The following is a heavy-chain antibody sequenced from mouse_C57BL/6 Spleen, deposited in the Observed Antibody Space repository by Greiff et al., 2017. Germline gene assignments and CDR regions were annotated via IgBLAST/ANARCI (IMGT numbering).Heavy chain of an antibody. V-gene: IGHV5-17*01. Sequence: EVKLVESGGGLVKPGGSLKLSCAASGFNINDYGMLWVRQAPEKGLEWVAYISSGSSTIYYADTVTGRFTITSDNTKNTLFLQMTSLWSEDTAKYYCARLITGDYWGQGTTLTVSS. J-gene: IGHJ2*01. CDR2: ISSGSSTI. D-gene: IGHD1-1*01. CDR1: GFNINDYG. CDR3: ARLITGDY.